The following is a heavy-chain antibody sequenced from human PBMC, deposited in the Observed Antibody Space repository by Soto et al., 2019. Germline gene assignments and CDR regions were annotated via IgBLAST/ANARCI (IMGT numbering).Heavy chain of an antibody. Sequence: QVQLVQSGAEVKKPGASVKVSCKASGYTFTGYYMHWVRQAPGQGLEWMGWINPNSGGTNYAQKFQGWVTMTRDTSISTAYMELSRLRSDDTDVYYCARGPYCSSTSCYSGFYYYMDVWGKGTTVTVSS. J-gene: IGHJ6*03. D-gene: IGHD2-2*01. CDR2: INPNSGGT. CDR1: GYTFTGYY. V-gene: IGHV1-2*04. CDR3: ARGPYCSSTSCYSGFYYYMDV.